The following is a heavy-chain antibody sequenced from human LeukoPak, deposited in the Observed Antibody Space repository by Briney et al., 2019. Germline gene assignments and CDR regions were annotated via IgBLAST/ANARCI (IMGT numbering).Heavy chain of an antibody. V-gene: IGHV4-59*02. Sequence: SETLSLTCTVSYVSVRSFYWSWIRQPPGKGLEWIGYIYYSGNTNYNPSLKSRVTISVDTSKNQFSLKLSSVTAADTAVYYCARAYYYYMDVWGKGTTVTVSS. CDR1: YVSVRSFY. CDR2: IYYSGNT. J-gene: IGHJ6*03. CDR3: ARAYYYYMDV.